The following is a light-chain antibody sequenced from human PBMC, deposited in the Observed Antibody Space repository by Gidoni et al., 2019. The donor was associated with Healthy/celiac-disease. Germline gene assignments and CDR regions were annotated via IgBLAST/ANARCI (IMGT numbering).Light chain of an antibody. J-gene: IGLJ2*01. CDR2: RDS. CDR3: QVWDSSTVI. CDR1: NIGSKN. V-gene: IGLV3-9*01. Sequence: SSALNQPLSVSVALGQTARITCGGNNIGSKNVHWYQQKPGQAPVLVIYRDSNRPSGIPERFSGSNSGNTATLTISRAQAGDEADYYCQVWDSSTVIFGGGTKLTVL.